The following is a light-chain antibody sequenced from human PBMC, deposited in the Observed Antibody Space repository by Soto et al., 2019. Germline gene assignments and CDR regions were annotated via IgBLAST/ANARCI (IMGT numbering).Light chain of an antibody. CDR2: DAS. V-gene: IGKV3-11*01. J-gene: IGKJ3*01. CDR1: QSVSSY. Sequence: EIVLTQSPATLSLSPGERATLSCRASQSVSSYLAWYQRKPGQAPRLLIYDASNRATGIPARFSGSGSGTDFTLTISSLEPEDFAVYYCQQRSSSFGPGTKVDIK. CDR3: QQRSSS.